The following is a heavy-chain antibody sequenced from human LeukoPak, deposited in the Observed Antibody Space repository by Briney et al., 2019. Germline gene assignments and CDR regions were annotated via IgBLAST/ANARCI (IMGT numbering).Heavy chain of an antibody. J-gene: IGHJ4*02. V-gene: IGHV3-23*01. CDR1: GFTFSSYG. Sequence: GGTLRLSCAASGFTFSSYGMSWVRQAPGKGLEWVSAISGSGGSTYYADSVKGRFTISRDNSKNTLYLQMNSLRAEDTAVYYCARSATYYYDSSGIDYWGQGTLVTVSS. D-gene: IGHD3-22*01. CDR3: ARSATYYYDSSGIDY. CDR2: ISGSGGST.